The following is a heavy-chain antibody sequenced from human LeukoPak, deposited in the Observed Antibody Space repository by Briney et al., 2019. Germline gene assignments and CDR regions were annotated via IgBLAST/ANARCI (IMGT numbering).Heavy chain of an antibody. J-gene: IGHJ6*03. CDR1: GGSITNYY. V-gene: IGHV4-59*12. CDR3: ARVRSSSWYRYYMDV. Sequence: SATLSLTCTVSGGSITNYYWCWIRQPPGKGLEWIGYIYYSGSTNYNPSLKSRVTISVDTSKNQFSLKLSSVTAADTAVYYCARVRSSSWYRYYMDVWGKGTTVTISS. CDR2: IYYSGST. D-gene: IGHD6-13*01.